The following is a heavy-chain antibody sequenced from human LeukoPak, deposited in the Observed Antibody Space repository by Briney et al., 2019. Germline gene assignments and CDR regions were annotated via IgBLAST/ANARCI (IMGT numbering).Heavy chain of an antibody. Sequence: PGRSLRLSCAASGFTFSSYGMHWVRQAPGKGLEWVAVISYDGSNKYYADSVKGRFTISRDNSKNTLYLQMNSLRAEDTAVYYCAKDFGSWAPDYWGQGTLVTVSS. V-gene: IGHV3-30*18. J-gene: IGHJ4*02. CDR2: ISYDGSNK. D-gene: IGHD3-10*01. CDR3: AKDFGSWAPDY. CDR1: GFTFSSYG.